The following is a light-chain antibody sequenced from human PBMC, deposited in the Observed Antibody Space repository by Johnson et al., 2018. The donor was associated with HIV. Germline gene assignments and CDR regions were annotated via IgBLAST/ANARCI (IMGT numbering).Light chain of an antibody. Sequence: QSALTQPPSVSAAPGQMVSISCSGSSSNIGKNYVSWYQQFPGTAPKLLIHENKKRPSGIPDRFSGSKSGATASLGISGLQTGDEADYYCGTWDSSLSAYVFGTGTKVTAL. CDR1: SSNIGKNY. CDR2: ENK. J-gene: IGLJ1*01. V-gene: IGLV1-51*02. CDR3: GTWDSSLSAYV.